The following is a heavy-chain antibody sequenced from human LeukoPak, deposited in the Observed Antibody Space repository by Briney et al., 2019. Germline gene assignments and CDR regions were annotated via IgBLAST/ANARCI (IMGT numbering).Heavy chain of an antibody. J-gene: IGHJ4*02. Sequence: GGSLRLSCAASGFTFSSYEMNWVRQAPGKGLEWVSYISSSGSTIYYADSVKGRFTISRDNAKNSLYLQMNSLRAEDTAVYCCARASSSSWSYYFDYWGQGSLVTVSS. CDR3: ARASSSSWSYYFDY. D-gene: IGHD6-13*01. CDR2: ISSSGSTI. V-gene: IGHV3-48*03. CDR1: GFTFSSYE.